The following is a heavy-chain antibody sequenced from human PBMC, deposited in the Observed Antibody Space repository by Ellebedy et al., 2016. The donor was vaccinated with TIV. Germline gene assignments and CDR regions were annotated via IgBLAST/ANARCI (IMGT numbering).Heavy chain of an antibody. Sequence: PGGSLRLSCAASGFTFSSYPMSWVRQAPGKGLQWVSTISGSGDSTYYTDSVKGRFTISTDNSKNTLYLQMNSLRAEDTAVYYCARGTPNWGFFDYWGQGTLLTVSS. CDR3: ARGTPNWGFFDY. CDR1: GFTFSSYP. D-gene: IGHD7-27*01. CDR2: ISGSGDST. V-gene: IGHV3-23*01. J-gene: IGHJ4*02.